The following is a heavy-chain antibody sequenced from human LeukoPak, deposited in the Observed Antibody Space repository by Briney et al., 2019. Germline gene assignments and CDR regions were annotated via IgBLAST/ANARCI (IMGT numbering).Heavy chain of an antibody. J-gene: IGHJ6*03. D-gene: IGHD3-16*01. V-gene: IGHV3-48*03. CDR2: IKGTGLTT. CDR3: ARAGELRYMDV. CDR1: GFTFSRFA. Sequence: SGGSLRLSCAGSGFTFSRFAMHWVRQAPGKGLEWVSTIKGTGLTTYYADSVKGRFTISRDNAKNSLFLQMSSLRADDTAIYYCARAGELRYMDVWGKGTAVTVSS.